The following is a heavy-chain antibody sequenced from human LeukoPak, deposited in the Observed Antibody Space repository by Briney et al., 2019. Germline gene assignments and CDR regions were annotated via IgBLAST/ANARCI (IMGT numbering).Heavy chain of an antibody. D-gene: IGHD1-26*01. V-gene: IGHV4-4*02. J-gene: IGHJ4*02. CDR1: GDSISSSNW. CDR2: INHSGST. CDR3: ARGVGATTPLYYFDY. Sequence: PSETLSLTCAVSGDSISSSNWWSWVRQPPGKGLEWIGEINHSGSTNYNPSLKSRVTISVDTSKNQFSLKLSSVTAADTAVYYCARGVGATTPLYYFDYWGQGTLVTVSS.